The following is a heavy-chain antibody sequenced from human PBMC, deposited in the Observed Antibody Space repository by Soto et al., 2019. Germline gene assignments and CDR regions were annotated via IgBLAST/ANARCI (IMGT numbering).Heavy chain of an antibody. CDR3: ARDGAKDLLWFGELLLRFDP. D-gene: IGHD3-10*01. V-gene: IGHV3-11*06. Sequence: GGSLRLSCAAFGFTFSDYYMSWIRQAPGKGLEWVSYISSSSSYTNYADSVKGRFTISRDNAKNSLYLQMNSLRAEDTAVYYCARDGAKDLLWFGELLLRFDPWGQGTLVTVSS. J-gene: IGHJ5*02. CDR1: GFTFSDYY. CDR2: ISSSSSYT.